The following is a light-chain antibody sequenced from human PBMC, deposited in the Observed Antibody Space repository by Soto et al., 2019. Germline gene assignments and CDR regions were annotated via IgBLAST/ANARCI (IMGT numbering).Light chain of an antibody. CDR3: CLYAVTFYV. CDR2: EVS. J-gene: IGLJ1*01. Sequence: QSALTQPASVSGSPGQSITISCTGTSSDVGGHKYVSWYQQHPDKAPKVLIFEVSNRPSGISNRFSGSKSGNTASLTISGLQAEDEADYYCCLYAVTFYVFGTGTKLTVL. CDR1: SSDVGGHKY. V-gene: IGLV2-14*01.